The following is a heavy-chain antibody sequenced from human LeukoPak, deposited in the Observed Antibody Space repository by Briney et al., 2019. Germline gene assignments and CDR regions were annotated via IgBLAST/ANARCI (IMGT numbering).Heavy chain of an antibody. CDR3: ARMIALRFAAYYYYYMDV. D-gene: IGHD2-21*01. CDR2: INLDSGGT. J-gene: IGHJ6*03. Sequence: ASVKVSCKASGYTFTDYYMHWVRQAPGQGLEWMGRINLDSGGTHYAQNFQGRVTMTRDTSISTAYLELSSLRSDDTAVYYCARMIALRFAAYYYYYMDVWGKGTTVTISS. CDR1: GYTFTDYY. V-gene: IGHV1-2*06.